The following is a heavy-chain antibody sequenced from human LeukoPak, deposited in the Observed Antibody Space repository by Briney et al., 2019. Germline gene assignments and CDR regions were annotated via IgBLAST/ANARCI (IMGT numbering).Heavy chain of an antibody. J-gene: IGHJ3*02. CDR2: ISNDGSNK. CDR3: ARDWRIAARRHYAFDI. V-gene: IGHV3-30-3*01. D-gene: IGHD6-6*01. CDR1: RFTLSSYA. Sequence: GRSLRLSCSASRFTLSSYAMHWVRQAPGQGLEWVAVISNDGSNKYYADSVKGRFTIYTDNSKNTLYLQMNSLRAKDTAVYYCARDWRIAARRHYAFDIWGQGTMVTVSS.